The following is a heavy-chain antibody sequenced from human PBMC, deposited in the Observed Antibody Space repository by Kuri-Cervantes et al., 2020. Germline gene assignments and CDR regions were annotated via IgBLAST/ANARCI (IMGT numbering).Heavy chain of an antibody. V-gene: IGHV3-15*01. Sequence: GESLKISCAASGFTFSNAWMSWVRQAPGKGLEWVGRIKSKTDGRTTDYAAPVKGRFTISRDDSKNTLYLQMNSLKTEDTAVYYCTTLRGATVDTAPFDYWGQGTLVTVSS. CDR3: TTLRGATVDTAPFDY. J-gene: IGHJ4*02. CDR2: IKSKTDGRTT. CDR1: GFTFSNAW. D-gene: IGHD5-18*01.